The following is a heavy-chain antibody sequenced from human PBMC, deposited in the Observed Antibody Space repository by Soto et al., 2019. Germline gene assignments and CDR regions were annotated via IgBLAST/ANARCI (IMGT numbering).Heavy chain of an antibody. CDR3: AKSPTTTSPRVDS. Sequence: EVQLLVSGGGLVQPGESLRLSCAASGFTFNNYAMTWVRQAPGKVLEWLSGISGSGGSTYYANSVKGRFIISRDNSKNTLFLQLNILRVEDTATYYCAKSPTTTSPRVDSWGQGTLVTVSS. V-gene: IGHV3-23*01. CDR1: GFTFNNYA. CDR2: ISGSGGST. J-gene: IGHJ4*02. D-gene: IGHD4-4*01.